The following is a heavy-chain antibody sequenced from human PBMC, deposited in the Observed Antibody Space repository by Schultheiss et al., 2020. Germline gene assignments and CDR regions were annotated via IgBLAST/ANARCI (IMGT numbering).Heavy chain of an antibody. D-gene: IGHD6-19*01. CDR2: IGGGGTRT. Sequence: GGSLRLSCAASGFTFSSYSMNWVRQAPGKGLEWVSGIGGGGTRTYYAESVKGRFTISRDNSKNRLYLQMNSLRVEDTAVYYCAKDSVAGNSLWDWFDPWGQGTLVTVSS. CDR1: GFTFSSYS. J-gene: IGHJ5*02. CDR3: AKDSVAGNSLWDWFDP. V-gene: IGHV3-23*01.